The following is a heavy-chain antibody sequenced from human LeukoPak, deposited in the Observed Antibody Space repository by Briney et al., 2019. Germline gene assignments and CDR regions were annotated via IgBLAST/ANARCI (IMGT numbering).Heavy chain of an antibody. D-gene: IGHD5-18*01. V-gene: IGHV4-59*11. Sequence: SETLSLTCTVSGASISSHYWSWIRQPPGKGLEWIAYLLDSVNTKDNPSLQSRLTLSADTSKNQFSLRLSSVTAADTAVYYCATLKRGSIYGYFDFWGQGVKVTASS. CDR3: ATLKRGSIYGYFDF. CDR2: LLDSVNT. CDR1: GASISSHY. J-gene: IGHJ4*02.